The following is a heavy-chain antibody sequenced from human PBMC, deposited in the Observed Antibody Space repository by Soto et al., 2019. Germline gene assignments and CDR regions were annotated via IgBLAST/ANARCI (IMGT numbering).Heavy chain of an antibody. CDR1: GGTFSSYA. CDR3: ARDQRSSPGWYYYYGMDV. CDR2: IIPIFGTA. V-gene: IGHV1-69*13. J-gene: IGHJ6*02. D-gene: IGHD6-6*01. Sequence: SVKVSCKASGGTFSSYAISWVRQAPGQGLEWMGGIIPIFGTANYAQKFQGRVTITADESTSTAYMELSSLRSEDTAVYYCARDQRSSPGWYYYYGMDVWGQGTAVTVSS.